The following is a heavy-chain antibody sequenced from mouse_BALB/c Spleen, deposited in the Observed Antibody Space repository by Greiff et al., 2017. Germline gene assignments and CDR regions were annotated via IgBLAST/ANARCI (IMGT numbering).Heavy chain of an antibody. CDR1: GFNIKDTY. CDR2: IDPANGNT. V-gene: IGHV14-3*02. CDR3: ARGSRGLTWCAY. Sequence: VQLQQSGAELVKPGASVKLSCTASGFNIKDTYMHWVKQRPEQGLEWIGRIDPANGNTKYDPKFQGKATITADTSSNTAYLQLSSLTSEDTAVYYCARGSRGLTWCAYWGEETLVTVSA. D-gene: IGHD3-3*01. J-gene: IGHJ3*01.